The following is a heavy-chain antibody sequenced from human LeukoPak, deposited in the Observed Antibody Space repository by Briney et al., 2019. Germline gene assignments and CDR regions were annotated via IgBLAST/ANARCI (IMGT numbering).Heavy chain of an antibody. CDR3: ARDFDY. Sequence: GGSLRLSCTASGFTFSTYSMYWVRQAPGKGLEWVSSISRSSTSIFYADSVKGRFTISRDNAKNSLYLQMNSLRAEDTAVYYCARDFDYWGQGTLVTVSS. CDR1: GFTFSTYS. J-gene: IGHJ4*02. CDR2: ISRSSTSI. V-gene: IGHV3-21*01.